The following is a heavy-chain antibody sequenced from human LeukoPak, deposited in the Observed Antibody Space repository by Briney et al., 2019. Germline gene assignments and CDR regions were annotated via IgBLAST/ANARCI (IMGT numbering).Heavy chain of an antibody. CDR2: ISAYNGNT. CDR1: GYTFTSNG. V-gene: IGHV1-18*03. CDR3: ARGGTSGYGQFNYHYYMDV. J-gene: IGHJ6*03. D-gene: IGHD5-12*01. Sequence: ASVKVSCKASGYTFTSNGISWVRQAPGQGLEWMGWISAYNGNTNYAQNFRGRVTMTTDTSASTAYMEVSSLRSEDMAVYYCARGGTSGYGQFNYHYYMDVWGKGTTVTVSS.